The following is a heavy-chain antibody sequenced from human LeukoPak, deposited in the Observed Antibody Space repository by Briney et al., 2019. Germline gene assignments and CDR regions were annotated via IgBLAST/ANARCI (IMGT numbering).Heavy chain of an antibody. CDR3: AKCRGVIFGSFDY. CDR2: MSSSDDGR. J-gene: IGHJ4*02. CDR1: GFSFSSYA. Sequence: GGSLRLSCATSGFSFSSYAMSWVRQAPGKGLEWVSAMSSSDDGRYYAASVRGRFTISRDTSRSTLYLQMNSLRAEDAAVYYCAKCRGVIFGSFDYWGQGTLVTVSS. D-gene: IGHD3-10*01. V-gene: IGHV3-23*01.